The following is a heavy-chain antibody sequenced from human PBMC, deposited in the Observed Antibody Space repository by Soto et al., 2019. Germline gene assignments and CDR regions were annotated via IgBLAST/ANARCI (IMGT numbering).Heavy chain of an antibody. V-gene: IGHV4-4*02. D-gene: IGHD3-10*01. CDR2: IYHSGST. Sequence: PSETLSLTCAVSGGSIGSSNWWSWVRQPPGKGLEWIGEIYHSGSTNYNPSLKSRVTISVVKSKNQFSLKLSSVTAADTAVYYCAAMGGPLVRGEYYYYGMDVWGQGTTVTVSS. CDR3: AAMGGPLVRGEYYYYGMDV. J-gene: IGHJ6*02. CDR1: GGSIGSSNW.